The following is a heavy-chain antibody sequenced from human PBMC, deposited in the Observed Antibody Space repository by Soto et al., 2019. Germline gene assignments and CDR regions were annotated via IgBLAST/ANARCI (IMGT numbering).Heavy chain of an antibody. J-gene: IGHJ6*02. V-gene: IGHV3-15*07. D-gene: IGHD3-9*01. Sequence: EVQLVESGGGLVKPGGSLRLSCAASGFTFSNAWMNWVRQAPGKGLEWVGLIKSKTDGGTTDYAAPVKGRFTISRDDSKNTLYLQMNCLKTEDTAVYYCTTDLTDILPWVVWGQGTTVTVSS. CDR3: TTDLTDILPWVV. CDR2: IKSKTDGGTT. CDR1: GFTFSNAW.